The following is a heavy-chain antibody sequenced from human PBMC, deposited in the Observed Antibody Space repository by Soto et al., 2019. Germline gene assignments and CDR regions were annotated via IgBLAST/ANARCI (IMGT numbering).Heavy chain of an antibody. Sequence: GGSLRLSCAASGFTFSSYGMHWVRQAPGKGLEWVAVISYDGSNKYYADSVKGRFTISRDNSKNTLYLQMSSLRAEDTAVYYCARDPSYGALDYWGQGTLGTVSS. V-gene: IGHV3-30*03. CDR3: ARDPSYGALDY. CDR2: ISYDGSNK. D-gene: IGHD4-17*01. J-gene: IGHJ4*02. CDR1: GFTFSSYG.